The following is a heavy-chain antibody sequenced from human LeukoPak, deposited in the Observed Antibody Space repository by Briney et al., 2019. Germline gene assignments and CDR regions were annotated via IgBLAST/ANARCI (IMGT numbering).Heavy chain of an antibody. Sequence: GGSLRLSCAASGFIFSSHGMHWVRQAPGKGLEYVSGINNSGGRTYYADSVKGRFTISRDNSKNTLYLQMNSLRAEDTAVYYCARGIAAAGDHWFDPWGQGTLVTVSS. J-gene: IGHJ5*02. D-gene: IGHD6-13*01. CDR3: ARGIAAAGDHWFDP. CDR1: GFIFSSHG. V-gene: IGHV3-64*04. CDR2: INNSGGRT.